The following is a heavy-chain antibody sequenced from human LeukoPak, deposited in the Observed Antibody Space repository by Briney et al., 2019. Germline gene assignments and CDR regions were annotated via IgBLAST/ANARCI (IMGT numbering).Heavy chain of an antibody. CDR2: ISGSGGST. Sequence: GGSLRLSCAASGFTFSSYAMSWVRQAPGKGLEWVSAISGSGGSTYYADSVKGRFTISRDNSKNTLYLQMNSLRAEDTAVYYCAKVRGSSSSVWEASWFDPWGQGTLVTVSS. V-gene: IGHV3-23*01. J-gene: IGHJ5*02. CDR1: GFTFSSYA. CDR3: AKVRGSSSSVWEASWFDP. D-gene: IGHD6-6*01.